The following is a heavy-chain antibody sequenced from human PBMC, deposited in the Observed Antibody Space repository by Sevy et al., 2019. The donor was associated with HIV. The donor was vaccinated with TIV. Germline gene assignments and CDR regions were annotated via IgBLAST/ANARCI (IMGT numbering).Heavy chain of an antibody. CDR3: VKDQLLGELSLIDY. Sequence: GGSLRLSCAASGFTFSSYGMHWVRQSPGKGLEWVAFIRYDGSNKYYADSVKGRFTISRDNSKNTLYLQMNSLRAEDTAVYYCVKDQLLGELSLIDYWGQGTLVTVSS. CDR1: GFTFSSYG. CDR2: IRYDGSNK. D-gene: IGHD3-16*02. J-gene: IGHJ4*02. V-gene: IGHV3-30*02.